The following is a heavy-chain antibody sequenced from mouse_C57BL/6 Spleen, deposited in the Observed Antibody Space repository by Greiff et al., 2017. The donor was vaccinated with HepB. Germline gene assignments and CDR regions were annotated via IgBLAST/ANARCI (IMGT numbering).Heavy chain of an antibody. CDR1: GFTFSSYG. CDR3: ARLRGDYDWYFDV. Sequence: EVQGVESGGDLVKPGGSLKLSCAASGFTFSSYGMSWVRQTPDKRLEWVATISSGGSYTYYPDSVKGRFTIPRDNAKNTLYLQMSSLKSEDTAMYYCARLRGDYDWYFDVWGPGTTVTVSS. CDR2: ISSGGSYT. J-gene: IGHJ1*01. V-gene: IGHV5-6*01. D-gene: IGHD2-4*01.